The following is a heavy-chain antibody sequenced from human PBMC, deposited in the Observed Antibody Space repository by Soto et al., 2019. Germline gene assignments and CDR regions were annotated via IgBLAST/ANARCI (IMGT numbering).Heavy chain of an antibody. D-gene: IGHD3-9*01. CDR3: VRGDILGVRSFDY. CDR2: ISSGSKTI. CDR1: GFTFSGYS. J-gene: IGHJ4*02. Sequence: GGSLRLSCAASGFTFSGYSVNWVRQAPGKGLEWISYISSGSKTIYYADSVKGRFIVSRDNAKNSQYLQMSSLRDEDTAVYYCVRGDILGVRSFDYRGKGTLVTVSS. V-gene: IGHV3-48*02.